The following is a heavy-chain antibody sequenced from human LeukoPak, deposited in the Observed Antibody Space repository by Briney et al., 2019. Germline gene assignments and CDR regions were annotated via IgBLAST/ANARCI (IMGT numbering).Heavy chain of an antibody. Sequence: GSLRLSCAASGFTFSSYAMSWIRQPPGKGLEWIGYIYYSGSTNYNPSLKSRVTISVDTSKNQFSLKLSSVTAADTAVYYCARTYGSGSLFNYWGQGTLVTVSS. D-gene: IGHD3-10*01. V-gene: IGHV4-59*01. CDR2: IYYSGST. CDR3: ARTYGSGSLFNY. J-gene: IGHJ4*02. CDR1: GFTFSSYA.